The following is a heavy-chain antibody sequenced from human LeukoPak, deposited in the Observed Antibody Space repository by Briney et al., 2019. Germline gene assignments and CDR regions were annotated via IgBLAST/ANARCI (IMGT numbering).Heavy chain of an antibody. CDR3: AARPIAALWFDP. CDR2: MNPNSGNT. Sequence: ASVKVSCKASGYTFTSYDINWVRQATGQGLEWMGWMNPNSGNTGCAQKFQGRVTITRNTSISTAYMELSSLRSEDTAVYYCAARPIAALWFDPWGQGTLVTVSS. V-gene: IGHV1-8*03. D-gene: IGHD6-13*01. J-gene: IGHJ5*02. CDR1: GYTFTSYD.